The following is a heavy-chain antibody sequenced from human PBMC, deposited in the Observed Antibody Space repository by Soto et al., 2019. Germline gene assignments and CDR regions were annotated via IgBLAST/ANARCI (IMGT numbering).Heavy chain of an antibody. J-gene: IGHJ4*02. Sequence: SVKVSCKASGYTFTSYYMHWVRQAPGQGLEWMGIINPSGGSTSYAQKFQGIVTMTRDTSTSTVYMELSSLISEDTAVYYCATEMATNGGGFFDYWGQGTLVTVSS. CDR2: INPSGGST. D-gene: IGHD5-12*01. CDR3: ATEMATNGGGFFDY. V-gene: IGHV1-46*01. CDR1: GYTFTSYY.